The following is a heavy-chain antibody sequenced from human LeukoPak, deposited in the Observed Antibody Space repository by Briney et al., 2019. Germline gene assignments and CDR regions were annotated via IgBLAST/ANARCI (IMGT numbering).Heavy chain of an antibody. CDR1: GGSISSYY. D-gene: IGHD5-24*01. CDR2: IYYSGST. J-gene: IGHJ4*02. V-gene: IGHV4-59*01. CDR3: ARDGADTMGTGFDY. Sequence: SETLSLTCTVSGGSISSYYWSWIRQPPGKGLEWIGYIYYSGSTNYNPSLKSRVTISVDTSKNQFSLKLSSVTAADTAVYYCARDGADTMGTGFDYWGQGTLVTVSS.